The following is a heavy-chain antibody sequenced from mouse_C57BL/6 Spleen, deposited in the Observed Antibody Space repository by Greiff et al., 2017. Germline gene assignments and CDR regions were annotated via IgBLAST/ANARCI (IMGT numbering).Heavy chain of an antibody. CDR3: ARPNWDDYAMDY. D-gene: IGHD4-1*01. CDR1: GYAFSSSW. J-gene: IGHJ4*01. CDR2: IYPGAGDT. Sequence: VQLQQSGPELVKPGASVKISCKASGYAFSSSWMNWVKQRPGKGLEWIGRIYPGAGDTNYNGKFKGKATLTADKSSSTAYIQLSNLTSEDSAVYFCARPNWDDYAMDYWGQGTSVTVSS. V-gene: IGHV1-82*01.